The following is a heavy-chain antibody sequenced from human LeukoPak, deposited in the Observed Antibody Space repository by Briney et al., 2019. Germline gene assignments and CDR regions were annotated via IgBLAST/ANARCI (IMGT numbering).Heavy chain of an antibody. D-gene: IGHD5-12*01. V-gene: IGHV5-51*01. CDR2: IYPGDSDT. Sequence: GESLKISCKGSGYSFTSYWIGWVRQMPGKGLEWMGIIYPGDSDTRYSPSFQGQVTISADKSISTAYLQWSSLKASDTAMYYCAGEHSGYDYGDKNFDYWGQGTLVTVSS. J-gene: IGHJ4*02. CDR1: GYSFTSYW. CDR3: AGEHSGYDYGDKNFDY.